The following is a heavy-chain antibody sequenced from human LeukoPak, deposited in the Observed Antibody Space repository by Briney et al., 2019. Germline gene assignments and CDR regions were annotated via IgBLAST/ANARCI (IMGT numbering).Heavy chain of an antibody. V-gene: IGHV4-34*01. D-gene: IGHD1-1*01. J-gene: IGHJ5*02. CDR3: AASSQLGSVNWFDP. Sequence: SETLSLTCAVYGASFSNYYCTWIPQPPGKGLDWIGEIDHSGSTKCNPSLKGRVTISLDTSKNQFSLDLTPMTAADTAVYYCAASSQLGSVNWFDPWGQETLVAVAS. CDR2: IDHSGST. CDR1: GASFSNYY.